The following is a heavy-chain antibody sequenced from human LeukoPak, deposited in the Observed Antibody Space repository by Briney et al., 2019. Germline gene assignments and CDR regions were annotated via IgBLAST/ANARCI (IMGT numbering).Heavy chain of an antibody. CDR2: IYYSGNT. V-gene: IGHV4-59*08. Sequence: ASETLSLTCTVSGGSVSSYYWSWIRQPPGKGLEWIAYIYYSGNTNYNPSLKSRVTVSLDTSKNQFSLRLTSVAATDTAVYYCANGDYYDSGGYDYYYYMDAWGKGTTVTVAS. D-gene: IGHD3-22*01. J-gene: IGHJ6*03. CDR1: GGSVSSYY. CDR3: ANGDYYDSGGYDYYYYMDA.